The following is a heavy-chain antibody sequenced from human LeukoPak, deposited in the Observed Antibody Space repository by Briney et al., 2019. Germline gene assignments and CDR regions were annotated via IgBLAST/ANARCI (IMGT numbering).Heavy chain of an antibody. Sequence: PGRSLRLSCAASGFTFSSYAMHWVRQAPGKGLEWVAVISYDGSNKYYADSVKGRFTISRDNSKNTLYLQMNSLRAEDTAVYYCARDQSNCSGGSCYSSFDYCGQGTLVTVSS. CDR2: ISYDGSNK. V-gene: IGHV3-30*04. CDR3: ARDQSNCSGGSCYSSFDY. CDR1: GFTFSSYA. D-gene: IGHD2-15*01. J-gene: IGHJ4*02.